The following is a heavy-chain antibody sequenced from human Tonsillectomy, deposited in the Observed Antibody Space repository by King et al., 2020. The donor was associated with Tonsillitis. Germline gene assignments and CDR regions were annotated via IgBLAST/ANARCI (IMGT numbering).Heavy chain of an antibody. Sequence: VQLVESGAEVKKPGESLKISCKGSGYSFSTYWIGWVRQMPGKGLEWMGIILPSDSVSSYSPAFQGQGTSFADKSIRTAYLPWRSLKASDTAMYYCARLEGDTYSGVDYWGQGTLVTVSS. D-gene: IGHD2-21*01. J-gene: IGHJ4*02. V-gene: IGHV5-51*01. CDR2: ILPSDSVS. CDR3: ARLEGDTYSGVDY. CDR1: GYSFSTYW.